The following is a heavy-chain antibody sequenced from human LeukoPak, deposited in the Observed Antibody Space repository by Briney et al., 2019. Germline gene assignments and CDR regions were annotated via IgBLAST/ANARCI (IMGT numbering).Heavy chain of an antibody. CDR3: ATFTGYCSGGSCFRYGMDV. Sequence: ASVKVSCKVSGYTLTELSMHWVRQAPGKGLEWMGGFDPGDGETIYAQKFQGRVTMTEDTSTDTAYMELSSLRSEDTAVYYCATFTGYCSGGSCFRYGMDVWGQGTTVTVSS. J-gene: IGHJ6*02. CDR2: FDPGDGET. CDR1: GYTLTELS. D-gene: IGHD2-15*01. V-gene: IGHV1-24*01.